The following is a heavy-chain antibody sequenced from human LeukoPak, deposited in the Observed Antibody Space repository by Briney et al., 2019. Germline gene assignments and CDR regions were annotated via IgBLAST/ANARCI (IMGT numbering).Heavy chain of an antibody. CDR3: AKMFGYSYGYSDY. J-gene: IGHJ4*02. V-gene: IGHV3-30*10. D-gene: IGHD5-18*01. Sequence: GGSLRLSCAASGFTFSNYPLHWVRQAPGKGLEWVAVVSFDGNTKHYIDSVKGRFTISRDNSKNTLYLQMNSLRVEDTAVYYCAKMFGYSYGYSDYWGQGTLVTVSS. CDR2: VSFDGNTK. CDR1: GFTFSNYP.